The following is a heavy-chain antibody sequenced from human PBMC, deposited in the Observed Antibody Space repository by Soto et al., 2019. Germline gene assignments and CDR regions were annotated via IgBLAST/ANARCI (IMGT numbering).Heavy chain of an antibody. V-gene: IGHV3-72*01. CDR1: GLTFSDYY. CDR3: VIVGGAR. J-gene: IGHJ3*01. D-gene: IGHD3-22*01. Sequence: EVQVLESGGGLVQPGGSLRLSCAVSGLTFSDYYFDWVRQSPGKGLEWVGRSTHTANSYSMEYAESVKGRFTISRAHSADSVFLKRRSVKAAAMAFYYRVIVGGARWGQGTTVTVPS. CDR2: STHTANSYSM.